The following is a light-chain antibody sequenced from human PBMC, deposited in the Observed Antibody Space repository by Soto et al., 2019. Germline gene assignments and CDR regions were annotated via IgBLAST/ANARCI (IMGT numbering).Light chain of an antibody. Sequence: QSALTQPPSASGSPGQSVTISCTGTSSDVGGYSRVSWYQQHPGKAPKLMIYEDSKRPSGVPDRFFGSKSGNTASRTVSGLQAEHEADYYCSSYAGSNNWGVFGGGTKLTVL. J-gene: IGLJ2*01. CDR3: SSYAGSNNWGV. CDR1: SSDVGGYSR. CDR2: EDS. V-gene: IGLV2-8*01.